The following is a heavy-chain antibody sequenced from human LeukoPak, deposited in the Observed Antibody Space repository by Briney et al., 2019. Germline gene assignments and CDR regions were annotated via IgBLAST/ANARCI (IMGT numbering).Heavy chain of an antibody. CDR1: GFTFSTYA. Sequence: QPGGSLRLSCVASGFTFSTYAMSWVRQAPGKGLEWVSCISASYGSTSYADSVKGRLTISRDNSKSTLYLQMNSLRAEDTAVYYCASTGYGVRDYWGQGTLVTVSS. CDR3: ASTGYGVRDY. J-gene: IGHJ4*02. D-gene: IGHD4-17*01. V-gene: IGHV3-23*01. CDR2: ISASYGST.